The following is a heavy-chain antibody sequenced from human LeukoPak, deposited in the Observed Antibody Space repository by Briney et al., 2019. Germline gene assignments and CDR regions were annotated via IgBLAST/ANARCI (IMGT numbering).Heavy chain of an antibody. CDR1: GFTFSSYS. J-gene: IGHJ3*02. D-gene: IGHD5-18*01. CDR2: ISSSSSSYI. CDR3: ARSYTAMAHDAFDI. V-gene: IGHV3-21*01. Sequence: GGSLRLSCAASGFTFSSYSMNWVRQAPGKGLEWVSSISSSSSSYIYYADSVKGRFTISRDNAKNSLYLQMNSLRAEDTAVYYCARSYTAMAHDAFDIWGQGTMVTVSS.